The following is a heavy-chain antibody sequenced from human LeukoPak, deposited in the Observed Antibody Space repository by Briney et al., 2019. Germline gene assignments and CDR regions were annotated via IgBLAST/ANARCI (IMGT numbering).Heavy chain of an antibody. V-gene: IGHV3-23*01. CDR2: ISGSGGST. CDR3: AKAHRHRFPIFGVVGKPGELDY. Sequence: PGGSLRLSCAASGFTFSSYAMSWVRQAPGKGLEWVSAISGSGGSTYYADSVKGRFTISRDNSKNTLYLQMNSLRAEDTAVYYCAKAHRHRFPIFGVVGKPGELDYWGQGTLVTVSS. CDR1: GFTFSSYA. D-gene: IGHD3-3*01. J-gene: IGHJ4*02.